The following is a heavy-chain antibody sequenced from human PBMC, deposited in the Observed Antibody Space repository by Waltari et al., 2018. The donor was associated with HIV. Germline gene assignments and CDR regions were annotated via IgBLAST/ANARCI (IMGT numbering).Heavy chain of an antibody. CDR1: GGYVSRKTYY. Sequence: QVQLQESGPGLVKPSETLSLTCTVSGGYVSRKTYYWSWLRQPPGKGLEWIGYIYHSASTNYNPSLKSRVTISVDTSKNQFSLRLTSVTAADTAVYYCARGGDGYNLAHAFDIWGQGTMVTVSS. D-gene: IGHD5-12*01. CDR2: IYHSAST. CDR3: ARGGDGYNLAHAFDI. V-gene: IGHV4-61*01. J-gene: IGHJ3*02.